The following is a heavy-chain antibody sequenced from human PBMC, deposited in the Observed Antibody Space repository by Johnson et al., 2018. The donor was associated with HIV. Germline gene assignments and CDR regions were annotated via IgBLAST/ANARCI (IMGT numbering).Heavy chain of an antibody. CDR2: ISGDGSSL. Sequence: VQLVESGGALVQPGGSLRLSCEVSGFTISTFWMHWVRQVPGKGLMWVSRISGDGSSLSYADSVKGRFTISRDNAKNTLYLQLNSLRVEDTAIYYCARAQLLADDAFNKGGQGTMVTVSS. CDR1: GFTISTFW. V-gene: IGHV3-74*02. CDR3: ARAQLLADDAFNK. J-gene: IGHJ3*01. D-gene: IGHD6-6*01.